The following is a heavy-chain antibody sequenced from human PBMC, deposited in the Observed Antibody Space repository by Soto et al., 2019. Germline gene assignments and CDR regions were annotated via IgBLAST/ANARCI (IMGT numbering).Heavy chain of an antibody. Sequence: ASVKVSCKVSGYTLTELSMHWVRQAPGKGLEWMGGFDPEDGETIYAQKFQGRVTMTEDTSTDTAYMELSSLRSEDTAVYYCATSLRGVVMAWFDPWGQGTLVTVSS. CDR2: FDPEDGET. CDR1: GYTLTELS. D-gene: IGHD3-3*01. V-gene: IGHV1-24*01. CDR3: ATSLRGVVMAWFDP. J-gene: IGHJ5*02.